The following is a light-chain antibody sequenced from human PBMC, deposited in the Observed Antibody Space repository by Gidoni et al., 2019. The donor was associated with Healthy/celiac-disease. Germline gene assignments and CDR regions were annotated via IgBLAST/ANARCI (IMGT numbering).Light chain of an antibody. CDR3: QQYNSYST. V-gene: IGKV1-5*03. Sequence: DIQMTQSPSTLSASVGDRVTITCRASQSISSWLAWYQQKPGKAPKLLSYKASSLESGVPSRFSGSGSGTEFTLTISSLQPDDFATYYCQQYNSYSTFXQXTKVEIK. CDR1: QSISSW. J-gene: IGKJ1*01. CDR2: KAS.